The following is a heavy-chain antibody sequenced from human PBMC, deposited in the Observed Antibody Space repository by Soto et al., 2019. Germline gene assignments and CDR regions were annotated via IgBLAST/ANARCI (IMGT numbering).Heavy chain of an antibody. CDR2: INAGNGNT. J-gene: IGHJ4*02. D-gene: IGHD3-10*01. Sequence: QVQLVQSGAEVKKPGASVKVSCKASGYTFTSYAMHWVRQSPGQRLEWMGWINAGNGNTKYSQKFQGRVTITRDTSASTAYMELSSLRSEDTAVYYCARGPSYGSGIFDYWGQGTLVTVSS. V-gene: IGHV1-3*01. CDR3: ARGPSYGSGIFDY. CDR1: GYTFTSYA.